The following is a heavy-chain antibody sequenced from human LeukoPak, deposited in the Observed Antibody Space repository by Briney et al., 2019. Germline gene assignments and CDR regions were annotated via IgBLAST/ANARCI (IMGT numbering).Heavy chain of an antibody. V-gene: IGHV3-21*01. CDR1: GFTFSSYS. D-gene: IGHD2-2*01. CDR2: ISSSSSYI. CDR3: ARDRPSTSWDY. J-gene: IGHJ4*02. Sequence: KSGGSLRLSCAASGFTFSSYSMNWVRQAPGKGLEWVLSISSSSSYIYYADSVKGRFTISRDNAKNSLYLQMNSLRAEDTAVYYCARDRPSTSWDYWGQGTLVTVSS.